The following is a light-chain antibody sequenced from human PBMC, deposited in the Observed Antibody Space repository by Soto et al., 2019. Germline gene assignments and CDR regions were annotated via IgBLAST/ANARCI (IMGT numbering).Light chain of an antibody. Sequence: QSVLTQPASVSGSPGQSITISCTGTSGDIGSYNYVSWYQQHPGKAPKLMIYEVCNRPSGVSNRFSGSKSGNTASLTISGLQAEDEADYYCNSYTSSGTLGVFGTGTKLTVL. J-gene: IGLJ1*01. V-gene: IGLV2-14*01. CDR1: SGDIGSYNY. CDR3: NSYTSSGTLGV. CDR2: EVC.